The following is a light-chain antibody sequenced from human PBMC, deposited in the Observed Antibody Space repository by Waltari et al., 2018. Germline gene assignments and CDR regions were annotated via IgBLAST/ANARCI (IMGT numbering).Light chain of an antibody. CDR2: DAS. J-gene: IGKJ1*01. CDR1: QSVGRT. Sequence: EIVLTQSPGSLSLSPGDRATLSCRASQSVGRTLAWYQQRPGQAPRLLIYDASIRATGSPDRFSGSGSGTDFSLTISRLEPEDCAVYYCQKYGTRPATFGQGTKVEVK. CDR3: QKYGTRPAT. V-gene: IGKV3-20*01.